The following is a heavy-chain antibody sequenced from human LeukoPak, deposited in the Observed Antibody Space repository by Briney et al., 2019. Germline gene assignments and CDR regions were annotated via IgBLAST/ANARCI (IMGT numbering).Heavy chain of an antibody. CDR1: GGTFSSYA. D-gene: IGHD3-16*01. CDR3: ARTFMRDYFDY. J-gene: IGHJ4*02. V-gene: IGHV1-69*13. CDR2: IIPIFGTA. Sequence: SVKVSCKASGGTFSSYAISWVRQAPGLGLEWMGGIIPIFGTANYAQKFQGGVTITADESTSTAYMELSSLRSEDTAVYYCARTFMRDYFDYWGQGTLVTVSS.